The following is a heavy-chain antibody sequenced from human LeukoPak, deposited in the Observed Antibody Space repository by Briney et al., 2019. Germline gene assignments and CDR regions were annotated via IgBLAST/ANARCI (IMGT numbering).Heavy chain of an antibody. CDR3: VKYTGNSILVRCDY. J-gene: IGHJ4*02. CDR2: ISGSGSGT. Sequence: GGSLRLSCAASGFTFSSYAMTWVRQAPGKGLEWVSGISGSGSGTYYADSVKGRFTISRDNSKNTLYLQMNSLRAEDTALYYCVKYTGNSILVRCDYWGQGTLVTVSS. V-gene: IGHV3-23*01. CDR1: GFTFSSYA. D-gene: IGHD4-23*01.